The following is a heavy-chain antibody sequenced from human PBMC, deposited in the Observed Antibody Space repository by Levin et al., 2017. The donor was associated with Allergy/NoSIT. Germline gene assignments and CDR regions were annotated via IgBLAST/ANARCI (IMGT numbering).Heavy chain of an antibody. CDR2: IYSGGST. Sequence: PGGSLRLSCAASGFTVSSNYMSWVRQAPGKGLEWVSVIYSGGSTYYADSVKGRFTISRDNSKNTLYLQMNSLRAEDTAVYYCAREDPKVASPFDPWGQGTLVTVSS. V-gene: IGHV3-53*01. J-gene: IGHJ5*02. D-gene: IGHD5-12*01. CDR3: AREDPKVASPFDP. CDR1: GFTVSSNY.